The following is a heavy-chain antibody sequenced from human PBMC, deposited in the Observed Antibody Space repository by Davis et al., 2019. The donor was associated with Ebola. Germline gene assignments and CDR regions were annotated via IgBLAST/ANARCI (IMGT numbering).Heavy chain of an antibody. CDR1: GFTFSDYG. V-gene: IGHV3-30*02. CDR2: IRYDGSNK. J-gene: IGHJ4*02. D-gene: IGHD6-13*01. Sequence: PGGSLRLSCAASGFTFSDYGMHWVRQAPGKGLEWVAFIRYDGSNKYYADSVKGRFTISRDNSKNTLYLQMNSLRAEDTAVYYCARSAKGRRGIAAHHDYWGQGTLVTVSS. CDR3: ARSAKGRRGIAAHHDY.